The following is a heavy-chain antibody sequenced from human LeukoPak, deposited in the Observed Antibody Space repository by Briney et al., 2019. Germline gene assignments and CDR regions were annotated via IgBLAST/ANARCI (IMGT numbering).Heavy chain of an antibody. Sequence: GGSLRLSCAASGLTFTYSDMHWVRQGKEKGLEWVSSIGTAGDTYYAGSVKGRFTISRENAKNSLYLQLNSLRAGDTAVYYCVRGGTIGFDYWGHGTLVTVSS. CDR2: IGTAGDT. J-gene: IGHJ4*01. CDR1: GLTFTYSD. V-gene: IGHV3-13*04. CDR3: VRGGTIGFDY.